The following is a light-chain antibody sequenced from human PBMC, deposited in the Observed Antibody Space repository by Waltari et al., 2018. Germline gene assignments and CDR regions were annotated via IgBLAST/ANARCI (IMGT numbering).Light chain of an antibody. J-gene: IGLJ2*01. Sequence: SYELTQPPSVSVSPGQTARITCSGDALPKQYAYWYQQKPGQAPVLVIFKDSERPSGIPERFSGSSSGTTVTLTISGVQAEDGADYYCQSANSNGTFVVFGGGTKLSVL. CDR3: QSANSNGTFVV. CDR1: ALPKQY. CDR2: KDS. V-gene: IGLV3-25*03.